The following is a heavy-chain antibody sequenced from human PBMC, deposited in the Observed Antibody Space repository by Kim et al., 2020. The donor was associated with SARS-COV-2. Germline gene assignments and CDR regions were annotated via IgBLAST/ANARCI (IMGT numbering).Heavy chain of an antibody. V-gene: IGHV3-48*02. CDR2: ISTSSSTI. Sequence: GGSLRLSCAASGFTFSSYSMNWVRQAPGKGLEWLSYISTSSSTIYYADSVKGRFTISRDNAKNSLYLQMNSLRDEDTAVYYCARINPRYYYDSSGLDYWGQGTLVTVSS. D-gene: IGHD3-22*01. J-gene: IGHJ4*02. CDR1: GFTFSSYS. CDR3: ARINPRYYYDSSGLDY.